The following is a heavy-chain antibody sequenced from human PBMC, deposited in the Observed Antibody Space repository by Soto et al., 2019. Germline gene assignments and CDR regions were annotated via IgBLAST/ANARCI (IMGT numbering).Heavy chain of an antibody. CDR3: ARERATTYYYYYGMDV. CDR2: IIPIFGTA. J-gene: IGHJ6*02. D-gene: IGHD1-1*01. Sequence: SVKVSCKASGGTFSSYAISWVRQAPGQGLEWMGGIIPIFGTANYAQKFQGRVTITADESTSTAYMELSSLRSEDTAVYYCARERATTYYYYYGMDVWGQGTTVTVPS. CDR1: GGTFSSYA. V-gene: IGHV1-69*13.